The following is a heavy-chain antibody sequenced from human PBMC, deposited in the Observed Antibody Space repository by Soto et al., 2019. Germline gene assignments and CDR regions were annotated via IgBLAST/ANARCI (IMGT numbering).Heavy chain of an antibody. Sequence: EVQLLESGGGLVQPGGSLRLSCAASGFTFSSYAMSWVRQAPGKGLEWVSTIIGRGGSTYYADSVKGRFTISRDNSKNTLYLQMNSLRAEDTAIYYGAKWAVGFDYWGQGTLVTVSS. CDR3: AKWAVGFDY. J-gene: IGHJ4*02. CDR1: GFTFSSYA. CDR2: IIGRGGST. V-gene: IGHV3-23*01.